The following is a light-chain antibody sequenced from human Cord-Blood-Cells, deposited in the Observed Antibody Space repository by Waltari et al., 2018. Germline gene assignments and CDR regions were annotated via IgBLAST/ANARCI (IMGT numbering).Light chain of an antibody. J-gene: IGLJ1*01. CDR3: CSYAGSSTFV. CDR1: SSDVGRYNL. Sequence: QSALTQPASVSGSPGQSITISCTGTSSDVGRYNLVSWYQQHPGKAPKLMIYEGSKRPSGFSNRFSGSKSGNTASMTISGLRAEDEADYYCCSYAGSSTFVFGTGTKVTVL. CDR2: EGS. V-gene: IGLV2-23*01.